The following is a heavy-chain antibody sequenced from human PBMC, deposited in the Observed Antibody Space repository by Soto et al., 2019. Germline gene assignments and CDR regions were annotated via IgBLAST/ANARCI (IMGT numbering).Heavy chain of an antibody. J-gene: IGHJ6*02. V-gene: IGHV1-18*01. Sequence: QVQLVQSEAEVKKPGASLKVSCRASGYNFANYGISWVRQAPGQGLEWMGWISAHNGDTKYAQKVQGTVTMTAVTSTSTAYMEMWSLRSDDTAVYYCARDAAYNDFWGGVMESYSYNMDVWGQGTTVTV. D-gene: IGHD3-3*01. CDR1: GYNFANYG. CDR2: ISAHNGDT. CDR3: ARDAAYNDFWGGVMESYSYNMDV.